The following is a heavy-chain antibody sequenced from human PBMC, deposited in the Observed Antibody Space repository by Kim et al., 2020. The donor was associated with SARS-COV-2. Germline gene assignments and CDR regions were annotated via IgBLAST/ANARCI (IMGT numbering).Heavy chain of an antibody. CDR1: GDTFTSD. V-gene: IGHV1-8*01. J-gene: IGHJ4*02. CDR3: ARSYGGQSCTGGRCYHFDM. CDR2: MNPNSGNT. Sequence: ASVKVSCKAFGDTFTSDINWVRQATGQGLEWMGGMNPNSGNTAYAQKFQGRVTMTRSTSVSTAYMELSSRRPDDTAVYYCARSYGGQSCTGGRCYHFDMWGQGTLVTVSS. D-gene: IGHD2-15*01.